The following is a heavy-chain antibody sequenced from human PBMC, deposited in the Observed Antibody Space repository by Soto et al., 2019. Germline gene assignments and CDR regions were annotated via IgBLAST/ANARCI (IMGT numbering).Heavy chain of an antibody. CDR1: GYTFNSYG. Sequence: ASVKVSCKASGYTFNSYGISWVRQAPGPGLEWMGWISAYNGNTNYAQKLQGRVTMTTDTSTSTAYMELRSLRSDDTAVYYCASDHCSGGSCWANVDYWGQGTLVTVSS. CDR3: ASDHCSGGSCWANVDY. J-gene: IGHJ4*02. D-gene: IGHD2-15*01. V-gene: IGHV1-18*01. CDR2: ISAYNGNT.